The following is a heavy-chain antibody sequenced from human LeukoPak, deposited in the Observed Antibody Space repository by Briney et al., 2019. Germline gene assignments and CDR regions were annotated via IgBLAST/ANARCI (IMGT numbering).Heavy chain of an antibody. V-gene: IGHV3-30*04. Sequence: GGSLRLSCAASGFTLTGYLVHWVRQAPGKGLEWVAVMSFEGYVYCAESLKDRFTVSRDNSKNMIYLHMNSLRAVDTALYYSVREGEHSYDHSASFDYWGQGTMVTVSS. J-gene: IGHJ4*02. CDR1: GFTLTGYL. CDR2: MSFEGYV. CDR3: VREGEHSYDHSASFDY. D-gene: IGHD3-22*01.